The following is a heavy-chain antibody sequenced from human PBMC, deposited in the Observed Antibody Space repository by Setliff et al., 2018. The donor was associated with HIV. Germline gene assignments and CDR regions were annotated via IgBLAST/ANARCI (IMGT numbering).Heavy chain of an antibody. CDR3: ARFCSGGSCPDY. J-gene: IGHJ4*02. CDR2: ISYSGSP. CDR1: GGSITSHY. D-gene: IGHD2-15*01. V-gene: IGHV4-59*11. Sequence: SETLSPTCSVSGGSITSHYWTWIRQPPGKGLEWIGVISYSGSPHYNPSLKSRVTIGMDTSKNQVSLTLSSVTAVDTAVYYCARFCSGGSCPDYWGQGTLVTVSS.